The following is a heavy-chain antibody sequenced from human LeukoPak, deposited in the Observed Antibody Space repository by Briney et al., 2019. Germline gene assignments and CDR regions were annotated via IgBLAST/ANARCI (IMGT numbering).Heavy chain of an antibody. D-gene: IGHD3-10*02. CDR2: ISAYNGNT. CDR3: AKENLFGELLLEWFDP. Sequence: ASVKVSCKASGYTFTSYGISWVRQAPGQGLEWMGWISAYNGNTNYAQKLQGRVTMTTDTSTSTAYMELRSLRSDDTAVYYCAKENLFGELLLEWFDPWGQGTLVTVSS. J-gene: IGHJ5*02. V-gene: IGHV1-18*04. CDR1: GYTFTSYG.